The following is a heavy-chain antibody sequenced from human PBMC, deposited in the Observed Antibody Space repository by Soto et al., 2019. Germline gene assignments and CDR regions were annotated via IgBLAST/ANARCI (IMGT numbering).Heavy chain of an antibody. CDR1: GFTFSSYA. CDR3: ARDHEEAEAFDI. J-gene: IGHJ3*02. CDR2: ISYDGSNK. V-gene: IGHV3-30-3*01. Sequence: GGSLRLSCAASGFTFSSYAMHWVRQAPGKGLEWVAVISYDGSNKYYADSVKGRFTISRDNSKNTLYLQMNSLRAEDTAVYYCARDHEEAEAFDIWGQGTMVTVSS.